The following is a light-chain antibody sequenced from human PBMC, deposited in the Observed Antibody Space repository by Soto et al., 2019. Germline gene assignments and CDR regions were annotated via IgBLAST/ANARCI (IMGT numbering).Light chain of an antibody. Sequence: QPVLTQPPSVSGAPGQRVTISCAGSNSNIGGGYDVHWYQQLPGTAPNLLIYGNTKRPSGVPDRFSASKSGTPASLAITGLQAEEEADYYCRCKDISLRGAVFGGGTKLTVL. CDR2: GNT. CDR1: NSNIGGGYD. J-gene: IGLJ2*01. CDR3: RCKDISLRGAV. V-gene: IGLV1-40*01.